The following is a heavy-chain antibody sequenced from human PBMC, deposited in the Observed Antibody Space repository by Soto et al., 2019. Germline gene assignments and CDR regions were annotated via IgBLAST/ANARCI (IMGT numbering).Heavy chain of an antibody. CDR3: ARDPLPSSSWYSTWFDP. D-gene: IGHD6-13*01. J-gene: IGHJ5*02. CDR2: INAGNGNT. Sequence: ASVKVSCKASGYTFTSYAMHWVRQAPGQRLEWMGWINAGNGNTKYSQKFQGRVTITRDTSASTAYMELSSLRSEDTAVYYCARDPLPSSSWYSTWFDPWGQGTLVTVSS. CDR1: GYTFTSYA. V-gene: IGHV1-3*01.